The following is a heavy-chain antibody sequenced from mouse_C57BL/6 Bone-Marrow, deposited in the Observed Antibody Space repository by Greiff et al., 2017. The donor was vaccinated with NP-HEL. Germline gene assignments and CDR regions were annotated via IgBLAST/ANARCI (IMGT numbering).Heavy chain of an antibody. CDR2: INTLIGGT. D-gene: IGHD2-2*01. J-gene: IGHJ2*01. CDR1: GYASPPHL. V-gene: IGHV1-54*01. CDR3: ARGGDLLWLRRDFDY. Sequence: VQLQQSGAELVRPGTSVKVSCNASGYASPPHLPSLLPPLPFPFLSFLSIINTLIGGTNYNEKFKGKATLTADKSSSTAYMQLSSLTSEDSAVYFCARGGDLLWLRRDFDYWGQGTTLTVSS.